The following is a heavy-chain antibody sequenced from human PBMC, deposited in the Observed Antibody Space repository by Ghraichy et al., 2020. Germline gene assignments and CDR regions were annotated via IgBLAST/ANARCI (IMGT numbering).Heavy chain of an antibody. Sequence: GGSLRLSCAASGFTISSYAMSWVRQAPGKGLEWVSAISGSGGSTYYADSVKGRFTISRDNSKNTLYLQMNSLRAEDTAVYYCAKDLFGGVVVAATNDYWGQGTLVTVSS. V-gene: IGHV3-23*01. CDR1: GFTISSYA. CDR2: ISGSGGST. D-gene: IGHD2-15*01. CDR3: AKDLFGGVVVAATNDY. J-gene: IGHJ4*02.